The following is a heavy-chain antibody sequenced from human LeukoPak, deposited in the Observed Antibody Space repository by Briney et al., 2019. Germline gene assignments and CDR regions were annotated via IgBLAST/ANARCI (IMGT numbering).Heavy chain of an antibody. D-gene: IGHD3-3*01. V-gene: IGHV4-39*01. J-gene: IGHJ3*02. Sequence: SETLSLTCTVTGDSITSRTYYWAWLRQPAGQGLERIGTIYYSGTTYYNPSLKSRVTISLDTSSNQLSLGLTSVIAMDTAIYYCARHRYYDSWVHTGAFDIWGHGTTVTVSS. CDR3: ARHRYYDSWVHTGAFDI. CDR2: IYYSGTT. CDR1: GDSITSRTYY.